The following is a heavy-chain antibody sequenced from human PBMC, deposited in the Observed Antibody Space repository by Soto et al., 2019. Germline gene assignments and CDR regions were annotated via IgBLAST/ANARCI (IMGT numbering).Heavy chain of an antibody. D-gene: IGHD4-4*01. V-gene: IGHV1-69*13. Sequence: SVKVSCKASGGTFSSYAISWVRQAPGQGLEWMGGIIPIFGTANYAQKFQGRVTITADESTSTAYMELSSLRSEDTAVYYCARGRTSTVTTSTEGNDYPGQGTLVTVSS. CDR3: ARGRTSTVTTSTEGNDY. J-gene: IGHJ4*02. CDR2: IIPIFGTA. CDR1: GGTFSSYA.